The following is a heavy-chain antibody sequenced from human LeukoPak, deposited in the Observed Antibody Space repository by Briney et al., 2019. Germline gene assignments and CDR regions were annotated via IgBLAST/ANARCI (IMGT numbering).Heavy chain of an antibody. V-gene: IGHV4-61*01. CDR2: IYNGVNT. Sequence: SETLSLTCTVSGASVSSASYWSWIRQPPGKGVEWIAHIYNGVNTNYNPSLKSRVTISVDTSKNQFSLKLSSVTAADTAVYYCARAPYYYDSSGYYSGQIDYWGQGTLVTVSS. J-gene: IGHJ4*02. CDR3: ARAPYYYDSSGYYSGQIDY. D-gene: IGHD3-22*01. CDR1: GASVSSASY.